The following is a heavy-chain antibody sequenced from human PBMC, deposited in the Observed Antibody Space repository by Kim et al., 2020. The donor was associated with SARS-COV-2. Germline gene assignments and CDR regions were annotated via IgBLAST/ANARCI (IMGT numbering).Heavy chain of an antibody. CDR1: GFTFDDYA. V-gene: IGHV3-43*02. CDR2: ISGDGGST. CDR3: AKDMGGGYSYGYYYYYGMDV. D-gene: IGHD5-18*01. Sequence: GGSLRLSCAASGFTFDDYAMHWVRQAPGKGLEWVSLISGDGGSTYYADSVKGRFTISRDNSKNSLYLQMNSLRTEDTALYYCAKDMGGGYSYGYYYYYGMDVWGQGTTVTVSS. J-gene: IGHJ6*02.